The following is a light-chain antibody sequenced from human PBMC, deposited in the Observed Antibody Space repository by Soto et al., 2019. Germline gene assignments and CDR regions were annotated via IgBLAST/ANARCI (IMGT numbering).Light chain of an antibody. Sequence: EIVMTQSPATLSVSPGERATLSCRASQSVSSNLAWYQQKPGQAPRLLIYGASTRATGIPARFIGGGSGTEFTLTISSLQSEDFAVYYCQHYNNWPPWTFGQGTKVEIK. J-gene: IGKJ1*01. CDR1: QSVSSN. V-gene: IGKV3-15*01. CDR2: GAS. CDR3: QHYNNWPPWT.